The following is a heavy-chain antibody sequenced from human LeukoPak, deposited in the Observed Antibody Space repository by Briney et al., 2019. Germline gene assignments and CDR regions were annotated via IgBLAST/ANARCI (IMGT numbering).Heavy chain of an antibody. D-gene: IGHD3-3*01. CDR2: ISAYNGNT. CDR3: ARPNTIFGVVISAYFDY. CDR1: GYTFTSDG. V-gene: IGHV1-18*01. J-gene: IGHJ4*02. Sequence: ASVKVSCKASGYTFTSDGISWVRQAPGQGLEWMGWISAYNGNTNYAQKLQGRVTMTTDTSTSTAYMELRSLRSDDTALYYCARPNTIFGVVISAYFDYWGQGTLVTVSS.